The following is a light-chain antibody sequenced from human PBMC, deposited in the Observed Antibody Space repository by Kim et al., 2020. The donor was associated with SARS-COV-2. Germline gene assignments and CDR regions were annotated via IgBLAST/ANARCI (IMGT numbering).Light chain of an antibody. J-gene: IGKJ1*01. Sequence: ASAIDRNTSTCRGKSKNSTYLNWYQQKPGESPRRLIYDATSVQSGVPPRFSGSGSGTEFTLTISSLEAEDVGTYYCQQGSKCLWTFGQGTKVDIK. CDR3: QQGSKCLWT. V-gene: IGKV1-39*01. CDR1: SKNSTY. CDR2: DAT.